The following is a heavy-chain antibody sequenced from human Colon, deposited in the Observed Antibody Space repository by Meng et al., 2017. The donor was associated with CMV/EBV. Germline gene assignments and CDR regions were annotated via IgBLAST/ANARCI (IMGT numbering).Heavy chain of an antibody. D-gene: IGHD2-15*01. CDR2: LGGTGGIT. CDR3: AKDPIAHAGSYFDS. Sequence: GESLKISCVVSGFTLKTQMMTWVRQAPGKGLEWVAGLGGTGGITLYADSVKGRFTISRDTSKNTPYLEMNSLRADDTALYFCAKDPIAHAGSYFDSWGQGTLVTVSS. J-gene: IGHJ4*02. CDR1: GFTLKTQM. V-gene: IGHV3-23*01.